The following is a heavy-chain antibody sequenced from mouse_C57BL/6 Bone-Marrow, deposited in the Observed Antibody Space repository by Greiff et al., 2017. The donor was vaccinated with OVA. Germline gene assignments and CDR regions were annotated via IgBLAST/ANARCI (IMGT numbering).Heavy chain of an antibody. J-gene: IGHJ2*01. CDR2: ISSGSSTI. CDR3: ARKDYDLDY. V-gene: IGHV5-17*01. D-gene: IGHD2-4*01. Sequence: EVMLVESGGGLMKPGGSLKLSCAASGFTFSDYGMHWVRQAPEKGLEWVAYISSGSSTIYYADTVKGRFTISRDNAKNTLFLQMTSLRSEDTAMYYCARKDYDLDYWGQGTTLTVSS. CDR1: GFTFSDYG.